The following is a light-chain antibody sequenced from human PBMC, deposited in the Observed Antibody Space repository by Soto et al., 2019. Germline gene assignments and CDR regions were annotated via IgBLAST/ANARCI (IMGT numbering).Light chain of an antibody. V-gene: IGKV1-8*01. CDR3: QQYYSYPRT. CDR2: AAS. CDR1: QGISSY. Sequence: AIRMTQSPSSFSASTGDRVTITCRAGQGISSYLAWYQQKPGKAPKLLIYAASTLQSGVPSRFSGSGSGTDFTLTISCLQSEDFATYYCQQYYSYPRTFGPGTKVDIK. J-gene: IGKJ3*01.